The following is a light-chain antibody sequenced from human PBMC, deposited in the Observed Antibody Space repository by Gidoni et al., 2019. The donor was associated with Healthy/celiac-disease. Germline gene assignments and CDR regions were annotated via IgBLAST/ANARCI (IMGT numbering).Light chain of an antibody. Sequence: QSVLKQPPSVTAAPGQKVTIACSGSSSNIGKNYVAWYQQLPGTAPQLLIYDKNKRPSGLPDRFSGSKSGTSATLGISGLQPGDDAAYYCGTWDSSLRAVVFGGGTKLTVL. CDR2: DKN. V-gene: IGLV1-51*01. CDR3: GTWDSSLRAVV. CDR1: SSNIGKNY. J-gene: IGLJ2*01.